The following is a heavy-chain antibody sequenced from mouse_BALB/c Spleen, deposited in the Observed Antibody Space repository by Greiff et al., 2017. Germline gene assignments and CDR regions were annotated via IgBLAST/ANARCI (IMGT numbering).Heavy chain of an antibody. J-gene: IGHJ4*01. CDR3: AKNWGNWDAMDY. CDR2: IWRGGST. CDR1: GFSLTSYG. V-gene: IGHV2-5-1*01. D-gene: IGHD4-1*01. Sequence: VKLVASGPSLVQPSQSLSITCTVSGFSLTSYGVHWVRQSPGKGLEWLGVIWRGGSTDYNAAFMSRLSITKDNSKSQVFFKMNSLQADDTAIYYCAKNWGNWDAMDYWGQGTSVTVSS.